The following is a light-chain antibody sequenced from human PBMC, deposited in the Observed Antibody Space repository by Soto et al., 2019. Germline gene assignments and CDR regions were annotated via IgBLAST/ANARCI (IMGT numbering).Light chain of an antibody. CDR3: QQYYNWPPGP. V-gene: IGKV3-15*01. CDR2: HAS. CDR1: QSISSS. Sequence: EIVLTQSPATLSVSPGERATLSCRASQSISSSLAWYQQQPGQAPRLLIYHASTRAAGIPARFSGSGSGTAFTLTIRSLQSGDFAGYYCQQYYNWPPGPFGQGTKVEIK. J-gene: IGKJ1*01.